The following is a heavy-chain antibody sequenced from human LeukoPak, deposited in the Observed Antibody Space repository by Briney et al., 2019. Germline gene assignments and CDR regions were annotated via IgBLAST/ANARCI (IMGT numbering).Heavy chain of an antibody. J-gene: IGHJ4*02. CDR1: GLTFSSSW. CDR3: LPTCSGVTCYFDFDY. V-gene: IGHV3-7*03. D-gene: IGHD2-15*01. Sequence: GGSLRLSCAVSGLTFSSSWMDWVRQAPGKGLEWVASINPDGNKKYSADSVKGRFTISRDNAENSLYLQMNSLRAEDTAVYYCLPTCSGVTCYFDFDYWGQGTLVTVSS. CDR2: INPDGNKK.